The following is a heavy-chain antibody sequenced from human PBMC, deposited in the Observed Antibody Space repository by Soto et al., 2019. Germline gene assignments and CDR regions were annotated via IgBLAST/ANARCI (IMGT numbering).Heavy chain of an antibody. J-gene: IGHJ6*02. V-gene: IGHV3-15*01. Sequence: GGSLRLSCTAFGFTFGDYAMGWVRQATGKGLEWVGRIKSKTDGGTTDYAAPVKGRFTISRDDSKNTLYLQMNSLKTEDTAVYYCTTSSTLSGWGYYYYGMDVWGQGTTVTVSS. D-gene: IGHD6-25*01. CDR1: GFTFGDYA. CDR2: IKSKTDGGTT. CDR3: TTSSTLSGWGYYYYGMDV.